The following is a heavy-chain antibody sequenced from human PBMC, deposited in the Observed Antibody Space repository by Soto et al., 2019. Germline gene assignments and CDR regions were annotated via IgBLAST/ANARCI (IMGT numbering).Heavy chain of an antibody. Sequence: EIQLAESGGGLVQPGRSLRLSCEGSGFKFDDFAMHWVRQTPGKGLEWVSGISWNGGTVAYADSVKGRFTISRDNAKNSLHLQMTSLRAEDTALYYCAKDRRPIAVAGAIDNWGQGPMVPVSS. J-gene: IGHJ4*03. CDR1: GFKFDDFA. D-gene: IGHD6-19*01. V-gene: IGHV3-9*01. CDR2: ISWNGGTV. CDR3: AKDRRPIAVAGAIDN.